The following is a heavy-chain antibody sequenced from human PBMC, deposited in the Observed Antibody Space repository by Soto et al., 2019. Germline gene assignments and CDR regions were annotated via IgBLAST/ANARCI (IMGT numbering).Heavy chain of an antibody. CDR2: INSDGRST. D-gene: IGHD1-26*01. V-gene: IGHV3-74*01. Sequence: PGGSLRLSCAASGFTFSSYWMHWVRQAPGKGLVWVSRINSDGRSTSHADSVKGRFIISRDNSKNTLYLQMNSLRAEDTAIYYCAKDLVLLRSWGQGTLVTVSS. CDR3: AKDLVLLRS. J-gene: IGHJ5*02. CDR1: GFTFSSYW.